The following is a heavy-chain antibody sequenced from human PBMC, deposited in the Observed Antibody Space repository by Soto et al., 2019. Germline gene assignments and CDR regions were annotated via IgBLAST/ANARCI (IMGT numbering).Heavy chain of an antibody. D-gene: IGHD6-13*01. J-gene: IGHJ5*02. CDR3: TRDASRDSSARGWFDP. CDR1: GFTFRSFT. Sequence: GGSLRLSCAPSGFTFRSFTINWVRQAPGKGLEWVSTISSNSAYIYYTDALRGRFTISRDNAKNSLHLQLNSLRAEDTAVYYCTRDASRDSSARGWFDPWGTGTLVTVSS. CDR2: ISSNSAYI. V-gene: IGHV3-21*01.